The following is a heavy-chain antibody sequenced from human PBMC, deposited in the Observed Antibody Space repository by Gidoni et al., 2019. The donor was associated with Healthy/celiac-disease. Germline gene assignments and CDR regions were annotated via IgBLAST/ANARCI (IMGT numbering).Heavy chain of an antibody. D-gene: IGHD2-2*01. J-gene: IGHJ6*02. CDR1: GGSISSSSSY. Sequence: QLQLQESGPGLVKPSETLSLTCTVSGGSISSSSSYCGWIRQPPGKGLEWIGSIYFSGSTYYNPSLKSRVTISVDTSKNQFSLKLSSVTAADTAVYYCARDKLVVVPAAMDSYYGMDVWGQGTTVTVSS. CDR2: IYFSGST. CDR3: ARDKLVVVPAAMDSYYGMDV. V-gene: IGHV4-39*07.